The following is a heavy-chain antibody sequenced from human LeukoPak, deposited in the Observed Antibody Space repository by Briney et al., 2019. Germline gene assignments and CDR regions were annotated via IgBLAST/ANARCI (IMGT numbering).Heavy chain of an antibody. CDR2: INHSGST. J-gene: IGHJ4*02. CDR1: GGSFSGYY. CDR3: TRGNAN. Sequence: PSETLSLTCAVYGGSFSGYYWSWIRQPPGKGLEWIGEINHSGSTNYNPSLKSRVTISVDTSKNQFFLKLSSVTAADTALYYCTRGNANWGQGTLVTVSS. V-gene: IGHV4-34*01.